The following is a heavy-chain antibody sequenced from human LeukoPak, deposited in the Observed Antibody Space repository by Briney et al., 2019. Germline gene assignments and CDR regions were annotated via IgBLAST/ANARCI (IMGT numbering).Heavy chain of an antibody. V-gene: IGHV5-51*01. Sequence: GESLKISCKASGYSFTTYWIVWVRQMPGKGLEWMGIIYPGDSDTRYSPSFQGQVTISADKSIGTASLQWSSLQASDTAIYYCARSHCGSTSCPFDYWGQGTLVTVSS. CDR3: ARSHCGSTSCPFDY. D-gene: IGHD2-2*01. CDR2: IYPGDSDT. CDR1: GYSFTTYW. J-gene: IGHJ4*02.